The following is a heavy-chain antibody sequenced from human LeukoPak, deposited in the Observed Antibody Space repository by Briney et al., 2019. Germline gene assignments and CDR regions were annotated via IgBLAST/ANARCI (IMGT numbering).Heavy chain of an antibody. Sequence: GGSLRLSCAASGFTFSSYAMNWVRQAPGKGLEWVSYISSSSSKIFYADSVKGRFTISRDNAKNSLYLQMNSLRAEDTAVYYCASNDTVTYHFDYRGRGTLATVS. CDR2: ISSSSSKI. V-gene: IGHV3-48*01. CDR1: GFTFSSYA. J-gene: IGHJ4*02. D-gene: IGHD4-11*01. CDR3: ASNDTVTYHFDY.